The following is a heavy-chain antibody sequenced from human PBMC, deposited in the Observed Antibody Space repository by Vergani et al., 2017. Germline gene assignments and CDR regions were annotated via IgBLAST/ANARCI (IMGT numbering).Heavy chain of an antibody. V-gene: IGHV1-2*02. D-gene: IGHD3-10*01. Sequence: QVQLVQSGAEVKKPGASVKVSCKASGYTFTGYYMHWVRQAPGQGLEWMGWINPNSGGPNYAQTFQGRVTMTRDTSISTAYIGRSRLRSDDTAVSYCARSITMVRGDSGGFDPWGQGTLVTVSS. CDR3: ARSITMVRGDSGGFDP. J-gene: IGHJ5*02. CDR1: GYTFTGYY. CDR2: INPNSGGP.